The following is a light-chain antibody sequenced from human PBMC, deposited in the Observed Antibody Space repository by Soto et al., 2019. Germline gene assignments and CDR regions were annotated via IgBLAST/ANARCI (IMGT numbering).Light chain of an antibody. V-gene: IGKV3-15*01. CDR3: QQYGRSPGLFT. CDR1: QSVSSN. CDR2: GAS. Sequence: EIVMTQSPATLSVSAGERATLSCRASQSVSSNLAWYQQKPGQAPRLLIYGASTRATGIPARFSGSGSGTEFTLTISSLQSEDFAVYYCQQYGRSPGLFTFGPGTKVDI. J-gene: IGKJ3*01.